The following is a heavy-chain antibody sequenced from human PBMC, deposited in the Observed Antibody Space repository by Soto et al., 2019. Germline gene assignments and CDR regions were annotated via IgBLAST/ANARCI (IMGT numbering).Heavy chain of an antibody. J-gene: IGHJ4*02. Sequence: QVQLVQSGAEVKKPGSSVKVSCKASGGTFSSYTISWVRQAPGQGLEWMGRIIPILGIANYAQKFQGRVTITADKSTSTVYMELSSLRSEDTAVYYCARDRGAGYCSSTSCYPFDYWGQGTLVTVSS. CDR2: IIPILGIA. V-gene: IGHV1-69*08. CDR1: GGTFSSYT. CDR3: ARDRGAGYCSSTSCYPFDY. D-gene: IGHD2-2*01.